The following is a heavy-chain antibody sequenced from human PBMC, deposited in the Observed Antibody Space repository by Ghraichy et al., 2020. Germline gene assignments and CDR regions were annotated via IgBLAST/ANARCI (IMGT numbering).Heavy chain of an antibody. CDR1: GGSISSSSYY. J-gene: IGHJ4*02. CDR2: IYYSGST. CDR3: AGVGYCSGGSCYSDFGY. Sequence: SETLSLTCTVSGGSISSSSYYWGWIRQPPGKGLEWIGSIYYSGSTYYNPSLKSRVTISVDTSKNQFSLKLSSVTAADTAVYYCAGVGYCSGGSCYSDFGYWGQGTLVTVSS. V-gene: IGHV4-39*07. D-gene: IGHD2-15*01.